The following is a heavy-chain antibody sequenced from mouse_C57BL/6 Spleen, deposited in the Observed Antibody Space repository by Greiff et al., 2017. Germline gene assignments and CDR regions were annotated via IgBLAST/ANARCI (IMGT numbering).Heavy chain of an antibody. CDR1: GYTFPSYT. J-gene: IGHJ1*03. CDR3: ARSRDLGYFDV. Sequence: VQLQQSGAELARPGASVKMSCKASGYTFPSYTMHWVKQRPGQGLEWIGYINPSSGYTKYNQKFKDKATLTADKSSSTAYMQLSSLTSEDSAVYYCARSRDLGYFDVWGTGTTVTVSS. CDR2: INPSSGYT. D-gene: IGHD3-3*01. V-gene: IGHV1-4*01.